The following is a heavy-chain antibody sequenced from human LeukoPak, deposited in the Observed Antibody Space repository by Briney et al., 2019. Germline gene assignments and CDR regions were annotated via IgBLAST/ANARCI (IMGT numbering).Heavy chain of an antibody. Sequence: GGSLRLSCAASGFTFSTFSRSWMSWVRQAPGKGLEWVANIKQDGSERYYVDSVKGRFTISRDNAKNSLYLQMNSLRAVDTAVYYCARGPSGGNGFSYWGLGTLVTVSS. CDR2: IKQDGSER. V-gene: IGHV3-7*04. D-gene: IGHD2-15*01. J-gene: IGHJ4*02. CDR1: GFTFSTFSRSW. CDR3: ARGPSGGNGFSY.